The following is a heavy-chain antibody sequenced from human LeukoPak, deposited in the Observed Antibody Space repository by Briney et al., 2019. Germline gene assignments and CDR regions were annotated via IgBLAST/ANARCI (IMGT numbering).Heavy chain of an antibody. CDR2: ISGSGGST. V-gene: IGHV3-23*01. J-gene: IGHJ6*02. CDR1: GFTFSSYA. D-gene: IGHD6-19*01. Sequence: GRSLRLSCAASGFTFSSYAMSWVRQAPGKGLEWVSAISGSGGSTYYADSVKGRFTISRDNSKNTLYLQMNSLRAEDTAVYYCAKDRAVAAPYYYYGMDVWGQGTTVTVSS. CDR3: AKDRAVAAPYYYYGMDV.